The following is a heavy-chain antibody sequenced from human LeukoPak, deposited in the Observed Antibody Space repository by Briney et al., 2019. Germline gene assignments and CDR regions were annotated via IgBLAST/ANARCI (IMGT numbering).Heavy chain of an antibody. CDR2: IYYTGRT. CDR3: ARAFSSGWYPYSIGGLWFDY. V-gene: IGHV4-59*01. J-gene: IGHJ4*02. CDR1: GGSISSYY. D-gene: IGHD6-19*01. Sequence: SETLSLTCAVSGGSISSYYWSWIRQPPGKGLEWIGYIYYTGRTNYNPSLKSRVTISVDTSKNQFSLKLSSVTAADTAVYYCARAFSSGWYPYSIGGLWFDYWGQGTLVTVSS.